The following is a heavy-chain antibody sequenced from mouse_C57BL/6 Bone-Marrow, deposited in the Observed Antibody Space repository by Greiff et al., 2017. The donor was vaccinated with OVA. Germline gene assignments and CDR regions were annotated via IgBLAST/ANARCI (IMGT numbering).Heavy chain of an antibody. Sequence: VKLVESGAELARPGASVKLSCKASGYTFTSYTMHWVKQRPGQGLEWIGYINPTGGYTQYNQKFKDKATLTADKSSSTAYMQLSSLTSEDSAVYYGEGRGGFAYWGQGTMVTVSA. CDR3: EGRGGFAY. CDR1: GYTFTSYT. V-gene: IGHV1-4*01. J-gene: IGHJ3*01. CDR2: INPTGGYT.